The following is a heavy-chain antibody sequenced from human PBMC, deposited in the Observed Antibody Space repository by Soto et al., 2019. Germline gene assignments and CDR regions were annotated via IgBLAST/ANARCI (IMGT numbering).Heavy chain of an antibody. D-gene: IGHD3-22*01. Sequence: EVQLVESGGGLVQPGGSLSLSCEASGFTFSDHYMDWVRQAPGKGLEWVGRSRNKANSYTTEYAASVKGRFTISRDDSKNSLYLQLNSLKTEDTAVYYCASVRAYYYDTWGQGTLVTVSS. CDR1: GFTFSDHY. V-gene: IGHV3-72*01. J-gene: IGHJ4*02. CDR3: ASVRAYYYDT. CDR2: SRNKANSYTT.